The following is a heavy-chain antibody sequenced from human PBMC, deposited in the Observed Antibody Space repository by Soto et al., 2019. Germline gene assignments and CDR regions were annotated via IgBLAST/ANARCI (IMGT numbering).Heavy chain of an antibody. J-gene: IGHJ4*02. CDR2: MSYDGSRQ. V-gene: IGHV3-30*03. D-gene: IGHD2-2*01. CDR3: ARGGWYASWSSSDC. Sequence: QVQLVESGGGVVQPGRSLRLSCAASGFTLSGNDMHWVRQAPGKGPGWVAVMSYDGSRQNYADSVKGRFTITRDTSKSTLYLQMNSLTTEDTAVYYCARGGWYASWSSSDCWGQGTLVTVSS. CDR1: GFTLSGND.